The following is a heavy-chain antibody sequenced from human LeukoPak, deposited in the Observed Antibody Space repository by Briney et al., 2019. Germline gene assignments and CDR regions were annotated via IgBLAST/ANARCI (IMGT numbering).Heavy chain of an antibody. D-gene: IGHD3-10*01. CDR3: ARGNFGSGSYYNNDPNGMDV. J-gene: IGHJ6*02. CDR1: GGSISSGGYS. Sequence: SQTLSLTCAVSGGSISSGGYSWSWIRQPPGKGLEWIGYIYDSGSAYYNPSLKGRVTISVDRSKKQFSLKLSSVTAADTAVYYCARGNFGSGSYYNNDPNGMDVWGQGTTVTVSS. CDR2: IYDSGSA. V-gene: IGHV4-30-2*01.